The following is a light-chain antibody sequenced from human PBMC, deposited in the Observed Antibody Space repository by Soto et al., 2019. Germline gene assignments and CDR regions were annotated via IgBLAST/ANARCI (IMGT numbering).Light chain of an antibody. CDR2: KAA. V-gene: IGKV1-5*03. Sequence: DIPMTQSPSTLSASVGDRATITCRSSQRIDIRLAWCQQRPGKAPTGLIYKAASQKNAVPSRFSGSGSGTEFTRTISSLEPDDFATYDCHQYKSYPWTFGQGTKVEIK. J-gene: IGKJ1*01. CDR3: HQYKSYPWT. CDR1: QRIDIR.